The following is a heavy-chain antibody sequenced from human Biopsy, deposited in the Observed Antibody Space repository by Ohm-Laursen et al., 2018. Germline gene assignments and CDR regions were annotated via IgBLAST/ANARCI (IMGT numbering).Heavy chain of an antibody. V-gene: IGHV4-34*01. CDR3: ARGSGYFKLDV. D-gene: IGHD5-12*01. CDR2: INQSGST. Sequence: TFSLTCAANGESSSGYFWNWIRQPPGKGLEWIGEINQSGSTKYNPSLKRRATLSADSSNSQFSLRLTSVTAADTAIYYCARGSGYFKLDVWGQGTTVTVSS. J-gene: IGHJ6*02. CDR1: GESSSGYF.